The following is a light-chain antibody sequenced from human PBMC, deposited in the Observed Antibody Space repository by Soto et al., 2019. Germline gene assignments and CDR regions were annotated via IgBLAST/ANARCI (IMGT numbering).Light chain of an antibody. V-gene: IGLV2-14*01. CDR2: EVS. Sequence: QSALTQAASVYGSPGQSITISCTGTSSDIGGSDYVSWYQKHPGKAPKVIIYEVSDRPSGVSDRFSGSKSGNTASLTISGLQAEDEADYYCSSYVTSGTLVFGGGTKLTVL. J-gene: IGLJ3*02. CDR1: SSDIGGSDY. CDR3: SSYVTSGTLV.